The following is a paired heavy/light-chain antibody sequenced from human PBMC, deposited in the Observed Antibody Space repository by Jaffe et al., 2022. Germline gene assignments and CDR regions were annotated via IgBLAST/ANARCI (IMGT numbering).Heavy chain of an antibody. D-gene: IGHD2-15*01. CDR3: ARLVGYCSSGSCYSDY. CDR1: GGSLSGYY. V-gene: IGHV4-34*01. CDR2: INQSGSP. J-gene: IGHJ4*02. Sequence: QVQLQQWGAGLVKPSETLSLNCGVYGGSLSGYYWTWIRQPPGKGLEWVGEINQSGSPNYNPSLKSRVAISVDTSKNQFSLNLTSVTAADTAVYYCARLVGYCSSGSCYSDYWGQGTLVTVSS.
Light chain of an antibody. CDR3: QQSYSTPRT. Sequence: DIQMTQSPSSLSASLGDRVTITCRSSQSISFYLNWYQHKPGKAPQLLIYGASALHSGVPSRFSGSSSGTDFTLTISSLQSEDFATYYCQQSYSTPRTFGQGTKLELK. CDR1: QSISFY. J-gene: IGKJ2*01. CDR2: GAS. V-gene: IGKV1-39*01.